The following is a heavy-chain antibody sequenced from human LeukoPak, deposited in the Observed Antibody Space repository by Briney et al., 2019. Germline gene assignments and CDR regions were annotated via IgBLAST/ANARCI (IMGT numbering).Heavy chain of an antibody. CDR1: GYTFTGYY. J-gene: IGHJ4*02. CDR2: INPNSGGT. V-gene: IGHV1-2*02. CDR3: ASKFKVGASLDY. D-gene: IGHD1-26*01. Sequence: ASVKVSCKASGYTFTGYYMHWVRQAPGQGLEWMGWINPNSGGTNYEQKFQGRVTMTRDTSISTAYMELSRLRSDDTAVYYCASKFKVGASLDYWGEGTLVTVSS.